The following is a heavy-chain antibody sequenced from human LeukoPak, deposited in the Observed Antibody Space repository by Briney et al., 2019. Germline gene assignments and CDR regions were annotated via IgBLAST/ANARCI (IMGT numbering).Heavy chain of an antibody. CDR1: GFTFSSYS. CDR2: ISSSSSYI. Sequence: GGSLRLSCAASGFTFSSYSMNWVRQAPGKGLEWVSSISSSSSYIYYADSVKGRFTISRDNAKNSLYLQMNSLRAEDTAVYNWARAEAYSSSWYDYWGQGTLVTVSS. V-gene: IGHV3-21*01. D-gene: IGHD6-13*01. J-gene: IGHJ4*02. CDR3: ARAEAYSSSWYDY.